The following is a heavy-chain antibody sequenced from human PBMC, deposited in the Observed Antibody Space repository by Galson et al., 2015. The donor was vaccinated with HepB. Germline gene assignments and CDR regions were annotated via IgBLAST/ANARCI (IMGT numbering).Heavy chain of an antibody. V-gene: IGHV3-30-3*01. CDR2: ISYDGSNK. J-gene: IGHJ6*02. Sequence: SLRLSCAASGFTFSSYAMHWVRQAPGKGLEWVAVISYDGSNKYYADSVKGRFTISRDNSKNTLYLQMNSLRAEDTAVYYCARDRAPDYGGNSYRSGGMDVWGQGTTVTVSS. CDR3: ARDRAPDYGGNSYRSGGMDV. D-gene: IGHD4-23*01. CDR1: GFTFSSYA.